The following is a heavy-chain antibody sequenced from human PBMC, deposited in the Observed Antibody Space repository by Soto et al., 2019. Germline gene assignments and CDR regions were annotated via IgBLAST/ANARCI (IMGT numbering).Heavy chain of an antibody. J-gene: IGHJ4*02. V-gene: IGHV1-18*01. CDR3: ARGPDCYDSSGYYSTFDY. Sequence: ASVKVSCKASGYTFTSYGISWVRQAPGQGLEWMGWISAYNGNTNYAQKLQGRVTMTTDTSTSTAYMELRSLRSDDTAVYYCARGPDCYDSSGYYSTFDYWGQGTLVTVSS. CDR1: GYTFTSYG. D-gene: IGHD3-22*01. CDR2: ISAYNGNT.